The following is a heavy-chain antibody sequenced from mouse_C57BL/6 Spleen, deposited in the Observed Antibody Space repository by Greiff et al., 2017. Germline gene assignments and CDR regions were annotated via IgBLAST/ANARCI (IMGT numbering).Heavy chain of an antibody. D-gene: IGHD1-1*01. V-gene: IGHV1-80*01. Sequence: QVQLQQSGAELVKPGASVKLSCKASGYAFRSYWMNWVKQRPGKGLEWIGQIYPGDGDTHYNGKVKGKATLTADKSSSTAYMQLSSLTSEDSAVYFCARYYGSSPYWYFDVWGTGTTVTVSS. CDR2: IYPGDGDT. CDR1: GYAFRSYW. J-gene: IGHJ1*03. CDR3: ARYYGSSPYWYFDV.